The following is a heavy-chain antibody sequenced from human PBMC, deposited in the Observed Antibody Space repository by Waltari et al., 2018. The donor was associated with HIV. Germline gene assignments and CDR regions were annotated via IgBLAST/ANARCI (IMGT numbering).Heavy chain of an antibody. Sequence: QVQLVQSGAEVKKPGASVKVSCKASHYTFTAFDINWVRQATGQGLEWMGWMNPKSGNTGYAEKFQGRVTMTRNTSTDTAYMELSSLRSDDTAMYYCTRGWTTRYYYGLDVWGQGTTVIVSS. J-gene: IGHJ6*02. CDR1: HYTFTAFD. CDR3: TRGWTTRYYYGLDV. V-gene: IGHV1-8*01. CDR2: MNPKSGNT. D-gene: IGHD4-17*01.